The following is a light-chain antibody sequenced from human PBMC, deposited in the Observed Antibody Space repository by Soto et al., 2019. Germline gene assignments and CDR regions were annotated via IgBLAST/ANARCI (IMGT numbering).Light chain of an antibody. CDR1: QSVLYSSNNKNY. Sequence: DIVMTQSPDSLAVSLGERATINFKSSQSVLYSSNNKNYLAWYQQKPGQPPKLLIYWASTRESGVPDRFSGSGSGTDFTLTISSLQAEDVAVYYCQQYYSTLPITFGQGTRLEI. J-gene: IGKJ5*01. CDR3: QQYYSTLPIT. V-gene: IGKV4-1*01. CDR2: WAS.